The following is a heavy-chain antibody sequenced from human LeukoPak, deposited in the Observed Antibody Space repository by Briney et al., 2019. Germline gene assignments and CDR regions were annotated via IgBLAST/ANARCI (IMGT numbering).Heavy chain of an antibody. J-gene: IGHJ4*02. CDR1: SGSISSYY. Sequence: SETLSLTCTVSSGSISSYYRSWIRQPAGKGLEWIGRIYTSGSTNYNPSLKSRVTMSVDTSKNQFSLKLSSVTAADTAVYYCARGIGGSYPKEYYFDYWGQGTLVTVSS. D-gene: IGHD1-26*01. CDR2: IYTSGST. CDR3: ARGIGGSYPKEYYFDY. V-gene: IGHV4-4*07.